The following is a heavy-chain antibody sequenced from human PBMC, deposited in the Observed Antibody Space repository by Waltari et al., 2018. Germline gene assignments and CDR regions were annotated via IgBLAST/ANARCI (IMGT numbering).Heavy chain of an antibody. CDR1: EFTFAYYW. D-gene: IGHD3-3*01. V-gene: IGHV3-7*01. J-gene: IGHJ4*02. Sequence: EVQLVESGGGLVQPGGSLRLSCAASEFTFAYYWVTWVRQAPGKGLEWVANIKEDGSEKYYVDSVKGRFTISRDNAKNSLYLQMSSLRVGDTAVYYCATQSWSNFEYWGQGTLVTVSS. CDR3: ATQSWSNFEY. CDR2: IKEDGSEK.